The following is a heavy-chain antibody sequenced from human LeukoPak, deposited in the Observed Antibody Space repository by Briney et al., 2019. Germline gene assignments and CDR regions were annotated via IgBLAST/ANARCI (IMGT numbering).Heavy chain of an antibody. CDR1: GFSFSTYA. Sequence: GGSLRLSCAASGFSFSTYAMHWVRQAPGKGLEWVAVIWYDGSNKYYADSVKGRFTISRDNSKNTLYLQMNSLRAEDTAVYYCARGSYGPKHYYYYYGMDAWGQGTTVTVSS. D-gene: IGHD5-18*01. CDR2: IWYDGSNK. J-gene: IGHJ6*02. V-gene: IGHV3-33*08. CDR3: ARGSYGPKHYYYYYGMDA.